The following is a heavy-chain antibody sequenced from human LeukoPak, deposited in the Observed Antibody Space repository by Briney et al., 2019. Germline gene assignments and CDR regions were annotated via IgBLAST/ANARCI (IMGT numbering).Heavy chain of an antibody. V-gene: IGHV3-21*01. D-gene: IGHD3-10*01. Sequence: GGSLRLSCAASGFTFSSYSMNWVRQAPGKGLEWVSSISSSSSYIYYADSVKGRFTISRDNAENSLYLQMNSLRAEDTAVYYCARDQVLLWFGEIDYWGQGTLVTVSS. CDR3: ARDQVLLWFGEIDY. J-gene: IGHJ4*02. CDR1: GFTFSSYS. CDR2: ISSSSSYI.